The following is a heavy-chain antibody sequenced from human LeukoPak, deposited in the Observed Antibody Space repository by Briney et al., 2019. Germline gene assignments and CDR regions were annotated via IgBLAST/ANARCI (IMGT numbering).Heavy chain of an antibody. V-gene: IGHV3-7*01. CDR1: GFTFSSYA. J-gene: IGHJ6*04. D-gene: IGHD3-10*02. Sequence: GGSLRLSCAASGFTFSSYAMHWVRQAPGKGLEWGANIKQDGSEKYYVDSVKGRFTISRDNAKNSLYLQMNSLRAEDTAVYYCAELGITMIGGVWGKGTTVTISS. CDR2: IKQDGSEK. CDR3: AELGITMIGGV.